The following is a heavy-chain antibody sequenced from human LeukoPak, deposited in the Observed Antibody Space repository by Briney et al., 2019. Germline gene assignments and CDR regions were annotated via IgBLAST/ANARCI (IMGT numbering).Heavy chain of an antibody. CDR2: IYNSGST. J-gene: IGHJ3*02. CDR3: ARAKYCSTTNCYQGAFDI. D-gene: IGHD2-2*01. CDR1: GGSISHYY. V-gene: IGHV4-59*01. Sequence: SETLSLTCNVSGGSISHYYWSWIRQPPGKGLEWIGYIYNSGSTNYNPSLKSRVTISVDTSKNQLSLKLSSVTAADTAVYYCARAKYCSTTNCYQGAFDIWGQGTMVTVSS.